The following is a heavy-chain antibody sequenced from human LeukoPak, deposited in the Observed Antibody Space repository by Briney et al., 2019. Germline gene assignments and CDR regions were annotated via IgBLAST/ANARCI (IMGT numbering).Heavy chain of an antibody. CDR3: ARWKDYYYGVDV. J-gene: IGHJ6*02. D-gene: IGHD1-1*01. Sequence: GESLKISCKGSGYTFGSYWIGWVRQMPGKGLEWMGSIYPGDSNSRYSPSFQGQVTISADKSINTAYLQWSNLKASDTAMYYCARWKDYYYGVDVWGQGTTVTVSS. V-gene: IGHV5-51*01. CDR1: GYTFGSYW. CDR2: IYPGDSNS.